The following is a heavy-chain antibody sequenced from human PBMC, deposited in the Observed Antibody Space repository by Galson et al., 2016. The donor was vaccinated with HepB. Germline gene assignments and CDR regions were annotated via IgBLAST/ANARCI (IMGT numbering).Heavy chain of an antibody. CDR1: GFTFGSHA. CDR3: ARCLQDITGDDAFDI. CDR2: ISGGGGLT. J-gene: IGHJ3*02. D-gene: IGHD1-14*01. Sequence: SLRLSCAASGFTFGSHAMTWVRQGPGKGLERVSGISGGGGLTHYRHSVRGRFTISRDNSKNTVYLQMINLRAEDTAIYYCARCLQDITGDDAFDIWGRGTMVTVSP. V-gene: IGHV3-23*01.